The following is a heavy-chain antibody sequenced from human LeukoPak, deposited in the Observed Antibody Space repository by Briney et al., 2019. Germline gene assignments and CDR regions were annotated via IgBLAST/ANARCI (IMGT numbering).Heavy chain of an antibody. CDR1: GYTFTSYG. CDR3: ARDRYYDSSGYYFVDP. J-gene: IGHJ5*02. D-gene: IGHD3-22*01. Sequence: ASVKVSCKASGYTFTSYGISWVRQAPGQGLEWMGWISAYNGNTNYAQKLQGRVTMTTDTSTSTAYMELRSLRSEDTAVYYCARDRYYDSSGYYFVDPWGQGTLVTVSS. CDR2: ISAYNGNT. V-gene: IGHV1-18*01.